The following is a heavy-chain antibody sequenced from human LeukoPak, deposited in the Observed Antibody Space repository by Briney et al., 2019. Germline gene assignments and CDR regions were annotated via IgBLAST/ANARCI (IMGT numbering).Heavy chain of an antibody. D-gene: IGHD3-9*01. J-gene: IGHJ4*02. Sequence: GASVKVSCKASGYTFTTYYMHCVRQAPGQGLEWMGIINPSGGSTTYAQKFQGKVTMTRDTSTSTVYMELSSLRSEDTAVYYCARALKYYDILTGYPYYFDYWGQGTLVTVSS. CDR2: INPSGGST. V-gene: IGHV1-46*01. CDR3: ARALKYYDILTGYPYYFDY. CDR1: GYTFTTYY.